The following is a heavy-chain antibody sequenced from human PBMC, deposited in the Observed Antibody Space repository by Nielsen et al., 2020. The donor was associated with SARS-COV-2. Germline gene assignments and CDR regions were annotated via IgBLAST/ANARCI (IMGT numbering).Heavy chain of an antibody. D-gene: IGHD3-9*01. Sequence: SETLSLTCTVSGGPISSGDYYWSWIRQPPGKGLEWIGYIYYSASTSYNPSLKSRVTISVDTSKNQFSLKLSSVTAADTAVYYCARESRAGILTGYHTFNWFDPWGQGTLVTVSS. CDR3: ARESRAGILTGYHTFNWFDP. CDR2: IYYSAST. J-gene: IGHJ5*02. V-gene: IGHV4-30-4*01. CDR1: GGPISSGDYY.